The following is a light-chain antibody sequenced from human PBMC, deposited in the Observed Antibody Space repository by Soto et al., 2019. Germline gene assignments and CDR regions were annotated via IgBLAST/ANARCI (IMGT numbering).Light chain of an antibody. CDR1: SSNIGNNY. V-gene: IGLV1-47*01. J-gene: IGLJ3*02. CDR2: RNN. CDR3: AAWDDSLSGFWV. Sequence: QSVLTQPPSASGTPGQRVTISCSGSSSNIGNNYVYWYQQLPRTAPKLLIYRNNQRPSGVPDRFSGSKSGTSASLAISGLRSEDEAHYYCAAWDDSLSGFWVFGGGTKLTVL.